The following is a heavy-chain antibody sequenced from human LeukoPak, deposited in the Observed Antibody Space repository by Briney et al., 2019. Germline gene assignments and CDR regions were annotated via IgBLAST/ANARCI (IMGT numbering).Heavy chain of an antibody. CDR3: ARHVVSSSSWCNFDY. CDR2: IYPGDSDT. V-gene: IGHV5-51*01. D-gene: IGHD6-13*01. J-gene: IGHJ4*02. CDR1: GYSFTSYW. Sequence: GESLKISCKGSGYSFTSYWIGWVRQMPGKGLEWMGIIYPGDSDTRYSPSFQGQVTISADKSINTAYLQWSSLKASDTTMYYCARHVVSSSSWCNFDYWGQGTLVTVSS.